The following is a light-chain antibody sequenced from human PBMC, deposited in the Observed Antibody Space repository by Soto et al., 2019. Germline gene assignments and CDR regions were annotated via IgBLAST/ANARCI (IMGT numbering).Light chain of an antibody. J-gene: IGLJ1*01. V-gene: IGLV2-11*01. CDR3: CSYATNSYV. CDR2: DVN. Sequence: QSALTQPRSVSGSPGQSVTISCTGTSGDLGSYNSVSWHQQHPGRAPNLMIYDVNKRPSGVPDRFSGSKSGNTASLTISGLQTEDEADYYCCSYATNSYVFGTGTKLTVL. CDR1: SGDLGSYNS.